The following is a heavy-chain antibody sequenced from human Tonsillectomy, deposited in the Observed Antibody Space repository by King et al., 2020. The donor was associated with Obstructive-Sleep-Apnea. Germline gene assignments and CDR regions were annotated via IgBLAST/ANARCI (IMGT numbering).Heavy chain of an antibody. D-gene: IGHD4-23*01. J-gene: IGHJ4*02. CDR2: IYYSGST. CDR3: ASSYGGNSIIDY. V-gene: IGHV4-31*03. Sequence: VQLQESGPGLVKPSQTLSLTCTVSGGSISSGGYYWSWIRQHPGKGLGWIGYIYYSGSTYYNPSLKSRVTISVDTSKNQFSLKLSSVTAADTAVYYCASSYGGNSIIDYWGQGTLVTVSS. CDR1: GGSISSGGYY.